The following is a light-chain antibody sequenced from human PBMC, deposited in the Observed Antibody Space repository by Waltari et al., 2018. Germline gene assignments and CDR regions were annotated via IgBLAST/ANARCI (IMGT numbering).Light chain of an antibody. J-gene: IGKJ2*03. CDR2: WAS. Sequence: DIVMTQSPDSPAVSLGERATITCKSRQSVFYNSNNKHYLAWYQQKVGQPPKLLIYWASSRESGVPDRFSGSVSGTDFTLTISSLQAEDEAVYYCQQYYTAPYSFGQGTKLEIK. CDR1: QSVFYNSNNKHY. CDR3: QQYYTAPYS. V-gene: IGKV4-1*01.